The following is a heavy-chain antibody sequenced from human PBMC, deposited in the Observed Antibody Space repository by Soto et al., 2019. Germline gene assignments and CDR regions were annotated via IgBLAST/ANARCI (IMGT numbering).Heavy chain of an antibody. CDR3: AREMAGRGGEYDY. Sequence: QVQLVQSGAEVKNPGASVKVSCKASGYSFTNYGVGWVRQAPGQGLEWMGWISGYNGNTNYAEKVQGRITMTTETSTRAAYIELRSLRSRDPAGHCCAREMAGRGGEYDYWGQGTLVTVSS. CDR2: ISGYNGNT. CDR1: GYSFTNYG. J-gene: IGHJ4*02. D-gene: IGHD2-21*01. V-gene: IGHV1-18*01.